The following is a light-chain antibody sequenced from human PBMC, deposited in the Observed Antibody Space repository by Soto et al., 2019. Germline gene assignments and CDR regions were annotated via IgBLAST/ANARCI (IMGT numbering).Light chain of an antibody. Sequence: QSALTQPPSASGTPGQRVTISCSGSSSNIGSHTVNWYQHLPGTAPKLLIFTNDQRPSGVPDRFSGSKSGTSASLAFSGLQSEDEADYYCAAWDDSLNGRVFGGGTKLTVL. V-gene: IGLV1-44*01. CDR3: AAWDDSLNGRV. J-gene: IGLJ3*02. CDR2: TND. CDR1: SSNIGSHT.